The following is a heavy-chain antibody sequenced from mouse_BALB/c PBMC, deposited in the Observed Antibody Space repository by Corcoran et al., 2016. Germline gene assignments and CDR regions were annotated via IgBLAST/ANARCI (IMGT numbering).Heavy chain of an antibody. CDR1: GNYFTKRG. J-gene: IGHJ4*01. Sequence: QIQLVQSGPEMKKPGETITIWYKDSGNYFTKRGMNWVKQAPGKDLKWRGWMNNNTGEPTYADDFKGRFAFSLETTASTTSLQINNLKNEDTATYFCTDGSYYYVMDFWGQGTSVTVSS. V-gene: IGHV9-3-1*01. CDR2: MNNNTGEP. CDR3: TDGSYYYVMDF. D-gene: IGHD2-3*01.